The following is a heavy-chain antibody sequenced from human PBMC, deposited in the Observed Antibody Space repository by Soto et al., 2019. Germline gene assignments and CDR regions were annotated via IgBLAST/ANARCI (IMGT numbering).Heavy chain of an antibody. CDR3: ARDSKEDTFDY. J-gene: IGHJ4*02. Sequence: SLRLSCAASGFTFSSYGMHWVRQAPGKGLEWVAVIWYDGSNKYYADSVKGRFTISRDNSKNTLYLQMNSLRAEDTAVYYCARDSKEDTFDYWGQETLVTVSS. CDR1: GFTFSSYG. V-gene: IGHV3-33*01. D-gene: IGHD2-15*01. CDR2: IWYDGSNK.